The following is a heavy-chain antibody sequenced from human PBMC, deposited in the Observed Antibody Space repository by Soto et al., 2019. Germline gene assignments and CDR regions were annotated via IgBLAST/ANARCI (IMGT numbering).Heavy chain of an antibody. V-gene: IGHV5-51*01. CDR2: IYPGDSDT. Sequence: PGESLKISCKGSGYSFTSYWIGWVRQMPGKGLEWMGIIYPGDSDTRYSPSFQGQVTISADKSISTAYLQWSSLKASDTAMYYCARHSSSSWYGPPYYYYYGMDVWGQGTTVTVSS. CDR1: GYSFTSYW. D-gene: IGHD6-13*01. CDR3: ARHSSSSWYGPPYYYYYGMDV. J-gene: IGHJ6*02.